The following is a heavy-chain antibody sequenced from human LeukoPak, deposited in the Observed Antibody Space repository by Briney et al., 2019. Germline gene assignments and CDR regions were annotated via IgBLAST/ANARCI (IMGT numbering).Heavy chain of an antibody. CDR3: ARGKPADYGSGSYDLQYYYFGMDV. D-gene: IGHD3-10*01. V-gene: IGHV3-74*01. CDR1: EFTLSNYW. J-gene: IGHJ6*02. CDR2: INNDGSST. Sequence: PGGSLRLSCAASEFTLSNYWMHWVRQAPGKGLVWVSRINNDGSSTSYADSVKGRFTVSRDNAKSTVYLQMISLGDEDTAVYYCARGKPADYGSGSYDLQYYYFGMDVWGQGTTVTVSS.